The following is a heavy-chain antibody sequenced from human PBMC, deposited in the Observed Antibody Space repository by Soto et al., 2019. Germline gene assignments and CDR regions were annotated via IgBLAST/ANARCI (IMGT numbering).Heavy chain of an antibody. D-gene: IGHD6-19*01. Sequence: EVQLLESGGGLVQPGGSLRLSCAASGFTFSSYAMSWVRQAPGRGLEWVSAISGSGVTTYYADSVKGRFTISRDNSKNTLYLQMNSLRAEDTAVYYCAKEGEHSSGWANFDYWGQGTLVTVSS. J-gene: IGHJ4*02. V-gene: IGHV3-23*01. CDR1: GFTFSSYA. CDR2: ISGSGVTT. CDR3: AKEGEHSSGWANFDY.